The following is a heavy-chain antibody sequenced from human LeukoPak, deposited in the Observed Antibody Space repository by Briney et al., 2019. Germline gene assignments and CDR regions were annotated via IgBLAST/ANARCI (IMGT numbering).Heavy chain of an antibody. CDR3: ASSGSLDY. CDR1: GFTFSSYA. CDR2: ISYDGSNK. Sequence: QSGGSLRLSCAAFGFTFSSYAMHWVRQAPGKGLEWVAVISYDGSNKYYADSVKGRFTISRDNSKNTLYLQMNSLRAEDTAVYYCASSGSLDYWGQGTLVTVSS. V-gene: IGHV3-30-3*01. D-gene: IGHD1-26*01. J-gene: IGHJ4*02.